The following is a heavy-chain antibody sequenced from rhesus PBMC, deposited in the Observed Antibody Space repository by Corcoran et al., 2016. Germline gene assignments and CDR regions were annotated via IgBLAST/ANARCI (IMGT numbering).Heavy chain of an antibody. CDR2: IDGDEYK. J-gene: IGHJ4*01. Sequence: QVTLKESGPALVKPTQTLTLTCTFSGFSLRTSGMRVSWMRPPPGKALEWLSRIDGDEYKYYSTSRKSRLTISKDTSKNQVVLTMTNMDPVDTATYYCARSRKVAAAPHYWGQGVLVTVSS. CDR1: GFSLRTSGMR. D-gene: IGHD6-25*01. V-gene: IGHV2S2*01. CDR3: ARSRKVAAAPHY.